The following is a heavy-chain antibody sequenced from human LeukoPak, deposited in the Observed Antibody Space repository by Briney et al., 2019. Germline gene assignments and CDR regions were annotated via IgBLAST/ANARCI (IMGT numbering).Heavy chain of an antibody. Sequence: SVTVSCTASGDTFSNYAISWVRQAPGQGLEWMGGIIPKFGTANYAQNFQDRVTITADASTSTAYMELSSLRSEDTAVYYCASPTPATGHGSFQHWGQGTLVTVSS. J-gene: IGHJ1*01. CDR1: GDTFSNYA. CDR2: IIPKFGTA. CDR3: ASPTPATGHGSFQH. V-gene: IGHV1-69*13. D-gene: IGHD6-13*01.